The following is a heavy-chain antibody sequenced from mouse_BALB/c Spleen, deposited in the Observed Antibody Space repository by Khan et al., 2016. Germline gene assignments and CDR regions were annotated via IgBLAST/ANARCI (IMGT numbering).Heavy chain of an antibody. D-gene: IGHD1-2*01. CDR3: ARGAYGLAMNY. V-gene: IGHV9-1*02. CDR2: INTYTGET. CDR1: GYTFTNYG. J-gene: IGHJ4*01. Sequence: QVQLKQSGPELKKPGETVKISCKASGYTFTNYGMNWVKQAPGKGLKWMGWINTYTGETTYADDFKGRFAFSLETSASTAYLQINNLKNEDMATYFGARGAYGLAMNYWGQGTSVTVSS.